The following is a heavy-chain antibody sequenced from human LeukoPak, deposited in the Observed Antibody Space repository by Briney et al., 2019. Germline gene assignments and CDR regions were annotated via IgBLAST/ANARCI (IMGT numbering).Heavy chain of an antibody. D-gene: IGHD6-13*01. Sequence: ASVKLSFKASGSTFTSYDINWVRQATGQGLEWMGWMNPNSGNTGYAQKFQGRVTMTRNTSISTAYMELSSLRSEDTAVYYCARGPYSSSPNWFDPWGQGTLVTVSS. J-gene: IGHJ5*02. CDR2: MNPNSGNT. CDR1: GSTFTSYD. CDR3: ARGPYSSSPNWFDP. V-gene: IGHV1-8*01.